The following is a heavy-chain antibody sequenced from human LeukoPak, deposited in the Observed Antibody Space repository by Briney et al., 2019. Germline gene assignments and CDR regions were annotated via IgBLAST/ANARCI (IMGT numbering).Heavy chain of an antibody. J-gene: IGHJ5*02. Sequence: ASVKVSCKASGYTFTGYYMHWVRQAPGQGLEWMGWISAYNGNTNYAQKLQGRVTMTTDTSTSTAYMELRSLRSDDPAVYYCARAACSGGSCPSGNWFDPWGQGTLVTVSS. CDR3: ARAACSGGSCPSGNWFDP. CDR2: ISAYNGNT. V-gene: IGHV1-18*04. D-gene: IGHD2-15*01. CDR1: GYTFTGYY.